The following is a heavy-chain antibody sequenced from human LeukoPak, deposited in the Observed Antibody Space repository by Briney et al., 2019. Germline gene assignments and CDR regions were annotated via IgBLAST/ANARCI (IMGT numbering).Heavy chain of an antibody. Sequence: ASVKVSCKASGYTFTSYYMHWVRQAPGQGLEWMRIINPSGGSTSYAQKFQGRVTMTRDTSTSTVYMELSSLRSEDTAVYYCARDITRRSSIAAAGTLDYWGQGTLVTVSS. CDR3: ARDITRRSSIAAAGTLDY. J-gene: IGHJ4*02. CDR1: GYTFTSYY. CDR2: INPSGGST. V-gene: IGHV1-46*01. D-gene: IGHD6-13*01.